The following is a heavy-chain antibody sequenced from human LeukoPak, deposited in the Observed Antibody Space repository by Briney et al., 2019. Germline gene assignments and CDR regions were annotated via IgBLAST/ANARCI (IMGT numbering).Heavy chain of an antibody. CDR2: INQDGSVN. J-gene: IGHJ4*02. V-gene: IGHV3-7*01. CDR3: VRLWRDVTIFDY. D-gene: IGHD3-3*01. Sequence: GGSLRLSCAASGFTFSAFWMGWVRQAPGKGLEWVANINQDGSVNYYVDTVKGRFTVSRDNAKNSLYLQTNSLRAEDTAVYYCVRLWRDVTIFDYWGQGALVTVSS. CDR1: GFTFSAFW.